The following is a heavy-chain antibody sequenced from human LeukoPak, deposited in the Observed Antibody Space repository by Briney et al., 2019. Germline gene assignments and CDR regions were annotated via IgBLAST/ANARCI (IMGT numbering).Heavy chain of an antibody. V-gene: IGHV3-7*01. D-gene: IGHD3-22*01. J-gene: IGHJ4*02. CDR2: IKQDGSKK. Sequence: GGSLRLSCVASGFPFSSYWMTWVRQAPGKGLEWVANIKQDGSKKSYVDSVKGRFTISRDNAKNSLYLQMNSLRAEDTAVYYCVLERDSILNFDYWGQGTLVTVSS. CDR3: VLERDSILNFDY. CDR1: GFPFSSYW.